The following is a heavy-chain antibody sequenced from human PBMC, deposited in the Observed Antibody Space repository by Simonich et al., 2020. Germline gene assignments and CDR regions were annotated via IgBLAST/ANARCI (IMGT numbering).Heavy chain of an antibody. CDR2: IYYSGST. CDR1: GGSISSYY. CDR3: ARLPDY. J-gene: IGHJ4*02. V-gene: IGHV4-59*08. Sequence: QVQLQESGPGLVKPSETLSLPFTVSGGSISSYYWSWIRRPPGKGLEWIGYIYYSGSTNSNPSLKSRFTISVDTSKNQFSLKLSSVTAADTAVYYCARLPDYWGQGTLVTVSS.